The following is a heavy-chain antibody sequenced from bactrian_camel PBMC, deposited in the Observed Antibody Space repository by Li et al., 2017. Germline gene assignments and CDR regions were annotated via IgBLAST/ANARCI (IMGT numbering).Heavy chain of an antibody. CDR3: ARVVDDY. J-gene: IGHJ4*01. CDR1: GYTSVGSAC. CDR2: IDHDGTT. Sequence: VQLVESGGGSVQAGGALTISCAASGYTSVGSACMGWFRQGADKEREGVASIDHDGTTTYADAVKGRFTVSKDASKNTLYLQLNNLKPEDTAMYYCARVVDDYRGQGTQVTVS. V-gene: IGHV3S55*01. D-gene: IGHD5*01.